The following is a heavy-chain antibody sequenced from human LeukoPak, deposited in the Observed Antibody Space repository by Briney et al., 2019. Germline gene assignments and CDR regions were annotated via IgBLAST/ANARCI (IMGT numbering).Heavy chain of an antibody. D-gene: IGHD3-10*01. Sequence: GASVKVSCKASGYTFTGYYMHWVRQAPGQGLEWMGWINPNSGGTSYAQKFQGRVTMTRDTPISTAYMELSRLRSDDTAVYYCARYSSWFPNDYWGQGTLVTVSS. CDR3: ARYSSWFPNDY. J-gene: IGHJ4*02. CDR1: GYTFTGYY. CDR2: INPNSGGT. V-gene: IGHV1-2*02.